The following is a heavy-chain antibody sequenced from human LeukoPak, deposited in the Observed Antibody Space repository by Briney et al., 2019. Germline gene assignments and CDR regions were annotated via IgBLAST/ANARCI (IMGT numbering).Heavy chain of an antibody. CDR3: ATVSMVRGVESDY. CDR1: GGSISSSTYH. V-gene: IGHV4-39*01. Sequence: SETLSLTCTVSGGSISSSTYHWGWIRQPPGKGLEGIGSIHYSGSTYYNPSLKSRVTISVDTSKNQFSLKLSSVTAPDTAVYYCATVSMVRGVESDYWGQGTLVTVSS. J-gene: IGHJ4*02. CDR2: IHYSGST. D-gene: IGHD3-10*01.